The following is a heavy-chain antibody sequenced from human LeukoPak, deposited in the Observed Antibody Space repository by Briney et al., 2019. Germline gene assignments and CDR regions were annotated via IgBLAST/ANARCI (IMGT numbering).Heavy chain of an antibody. Sequence: GRSLRLSCAASGFTFSSYAMHWVRQAPGKGLEWVAVISYDGSNKYCADSVKGRFTISRDNSKNTLYLQMNSLRAEDTAVYYCAREMVSGYPTYYYYYGMDVWGQGTTVTVSS. CDR3: AREMVSGYPTYYYYYGMDV. CDR2: ISYDGSNK. V-gene: IGHV3-30-3*01. J-gene: IGHJ6*02. D-gene: IGHD5-12*01. CDR1: GFTFSSYA.